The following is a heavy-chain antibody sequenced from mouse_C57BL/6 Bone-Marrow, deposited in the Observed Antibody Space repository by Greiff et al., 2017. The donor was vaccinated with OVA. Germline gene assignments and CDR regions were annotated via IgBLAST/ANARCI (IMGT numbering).Heavy chain of an antibody. D-gene: IGHD1-1*01. CDR2: IWRGGST. CDR3: ARITTVVNCYCDV. CDR1: GFSLTSYG. V-gene: IGHV2-2*01. J-gene: IGHJ1*03. Sequence: VQLQQSGPGLVQPSQSLSITCTVSGFSLTSYGVHWVRQSPGKGLEWLGVIWRGGSTDYNAAFIYRLSISKDNSKSQVFFKMNSLQADDTAIYYCARITTVVNCYCDVWGTGTTVTVSS.